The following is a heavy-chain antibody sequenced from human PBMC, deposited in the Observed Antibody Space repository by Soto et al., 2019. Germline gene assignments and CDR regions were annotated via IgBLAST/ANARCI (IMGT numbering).Heavy chain of an antibody. J-gene: IGHJ6*02. CDR2: IYPGDSDV. CDR3: ARERVGYSGYLYYVMDV. CDR1: GFSFTTYW. D-gene: IGHD5-12*01. V-gene: IGHV5-51*01. Sequence: PGESLKISCQASGFSFTTYWIAWVRQMPGKGLEWMGIIYPGDSDVKYNPSFQGQVTISADKSITTAYLQWSSLQASDTAMYYCARERVGYSGYLYYVMDVWGQGTTVTVSS.